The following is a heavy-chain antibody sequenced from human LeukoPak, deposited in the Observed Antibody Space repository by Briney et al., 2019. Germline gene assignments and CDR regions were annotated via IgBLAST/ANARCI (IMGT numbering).Heavy chain of an antibody. CDR2: IRYDGTNK. D-gene: IGHD6-13*01. V-gene: IGHV3-30*02. CDR3: AKGQQQLIDY. J-gene: IGHJ4*02. CDR1: GFTFSSYA. Sequence: GGSLRLSCAASGFTFSSYAMHWVRQAPGKGLEWVAFIRYDGTNKYYADSVRGRFTISRDNSKNTLYLQMNSLRAEDTAVYYCAKGQQQLIDYWGQGTLVTVSS.